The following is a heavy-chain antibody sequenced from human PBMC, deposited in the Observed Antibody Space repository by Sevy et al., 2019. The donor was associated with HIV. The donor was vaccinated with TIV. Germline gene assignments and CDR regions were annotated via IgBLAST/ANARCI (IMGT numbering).Heavy chain of an antibody. J-gene: IGHJ5*02. V-gene: IGHV4-39*01. CDR3: VRHSDSRRLSWLDT. CDR1: NASISSSSYY. CDR2: IYYSGTT. Sequence: SETLSLTCSVSNASISSSSYYWGWVRQPPGKALEWIGIIYYSGTTYYRPSHKSRVTISVDTSKNQFFLDLRSVTATDTAVYYCVRHSDSRRLSWLDTWGQGILVTVSS. D-gene: IGHD2-15*01.